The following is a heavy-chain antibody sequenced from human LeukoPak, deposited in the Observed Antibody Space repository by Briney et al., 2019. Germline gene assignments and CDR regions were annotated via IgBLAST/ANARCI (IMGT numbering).Heavy chain of an antibody. CDR2: ISYDGSNK. Sequence: GGSLRLSCAASGFTFSSYSMNWVRQAPGKGLEWVAVISYDGSNKYYADSVKGRFTISRDNSKNTLYLQMNSLRAEDTAVYYCARDPSYSGSYSGPDYWGQGTLVTVSS. CDR3: ARDPSYSGSYSGPDY. V-gene: IGHV3-30*03. D-gene: IGHD1-26*01. CDR1: GFTFSSYS. J-gene: IGHJ4*02.